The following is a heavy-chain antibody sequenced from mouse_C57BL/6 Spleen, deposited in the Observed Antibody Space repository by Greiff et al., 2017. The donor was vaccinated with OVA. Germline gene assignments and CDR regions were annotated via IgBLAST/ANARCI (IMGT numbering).Heavy chain of an antibody. J-gene: IGHJ2*01. CDR3: ARDSSGTLYFDY. Sequence: VQLQQSGAELVKPGASVKLSCTASGFTIKDYYMHWVKQRTEQGLEWIGRIDPEDGETNYAPKFQGKATITADTSSNTAYLQLSSLTSEDTAVYYGARDSSGTLYFDYWGQGTTLTVSS. D-gene: IGHD3-2*02. CDR1: GFTIKDYY. CDR2: IDPEDGET. V-gene: IGHV14-2*01.